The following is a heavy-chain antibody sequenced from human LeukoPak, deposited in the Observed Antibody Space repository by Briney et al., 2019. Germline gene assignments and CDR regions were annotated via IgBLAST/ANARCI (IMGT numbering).Heavy chain of an antibody. V-gene: IGHV4-59*04. CDR1: GFSFSIYSMN. CDR2: IFSSGSA. J-gene: IGHJ5*02. CDR3: ARVIRPTGYYSNPKSGSFDL. D-gene: IGHD3-9*01. Sequence: GSLRLSCAASGFSFSIYSMNWVRQPPGKGLEGIGTIFSSGSAYYSPSLTTRVPMSVERSKNQFSLTLTSVTATDTAVYYCARVIRPTGYYSNPKSGSFDLWGQGALVSVSS.